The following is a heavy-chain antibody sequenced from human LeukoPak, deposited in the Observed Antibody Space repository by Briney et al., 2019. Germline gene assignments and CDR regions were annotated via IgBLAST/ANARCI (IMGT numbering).Heavy chain of an antibody. D-gene: IGHD2-2*01. V-gene: IGHV3-23*01. CDR1: GFTFSSYA. J-gene: IGHJ6*02. Sequence: GGSLRLSCAASGFTFSSYAMSWVRQAPGKGLEWVSAISGSGGSTYYADSVKGRFTISRDNSKNTLYLQMNSLRAEDTAVYYCAREGCSSTSCYLLYYYYGMDVWGQGTTVTVSS. CDR2: ISGSGGST. CDR3: AREGCSSTSCYLLYYYYGMDV.